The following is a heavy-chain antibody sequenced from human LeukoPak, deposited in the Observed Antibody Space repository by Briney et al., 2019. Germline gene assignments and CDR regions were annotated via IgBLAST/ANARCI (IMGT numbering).Heavy chain of an antibody. CDR2: IKQDGSEK. CDR3: ARDGRIEAFDI. J-gene: IGHJ3*02. D-gene: IGHD2-15*01. V-gene: IGHV3-7*01. Sequence: GGSLRLSCAASGFTFSSYWLSWVRQAPGKGLEWVANIKQDGSEKYYVDSVKGRFTISRDNAKNSLYLQMNSLRAEDTAVYYCARDGRIEAFDIWGQGTMVTVSS. CDR1: GFTFSSYW.